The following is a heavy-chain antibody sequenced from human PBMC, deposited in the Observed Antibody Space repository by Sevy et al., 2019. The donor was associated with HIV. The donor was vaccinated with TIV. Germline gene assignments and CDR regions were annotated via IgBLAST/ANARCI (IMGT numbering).Heavy chain of an antibody. Sequence: GGSLRLSCVASGLSFTSNGMSWVRQAPGKGLEWVAGITSGGATYYADSVKGRFTVSRDNSKNTLYLQLNSLRADDTAVFYCAGGDTPMITDLDYWGQGTLVTVSS. CDR2: ITSGGAT. V-gene: IGHV3-23*01. CDR3: AGGDTPMITDLDY. CDR1: GLSFTSNG. D-gene: IGHD3-16*01. J-gene: IGHJ4*02.